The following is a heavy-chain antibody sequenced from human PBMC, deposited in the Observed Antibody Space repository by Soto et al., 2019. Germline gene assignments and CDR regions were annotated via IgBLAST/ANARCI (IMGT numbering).Heavy chain of an antibody. Sequence: LTCTVSSGSISRYYWNWIRQPPGKGLEWIGYIYYSGRTKYNPSLKSRVSISVDTSKNQFSLKLSSVTAADTALYFCAGVGGVDGYNYFNYWGQGTQVTVSS. J-gene: IGHJ4*02. CDR2: IYYSGRT. CDR3: AGVGGVDGYNYFNY. CDR1: SGSISRYY. D-gene: IGHD2-8*02. V-gene: IGHV4-59*01.